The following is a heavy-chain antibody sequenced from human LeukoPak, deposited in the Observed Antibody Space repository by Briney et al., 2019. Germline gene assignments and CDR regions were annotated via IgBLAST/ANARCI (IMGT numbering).Heavy chain of an antibody. J-gene: IGHJ4*02. CDR3: ASYYYDILTGSNY. CDR1: GGTFSSYT. D-gene: IGHD3-9*01. V-gene: IGHV1-69*02. Sequence: SVKVSCKASGGTFSSYTISWVRQAPGQGLEWMGRIIPILGIANYAQKFQGRVTITADKSTSTAYMELSSLRSEDTAVYYCASYYYDILTGSNYWGQGTLVTVSS. CDR2: IIPILGIA.